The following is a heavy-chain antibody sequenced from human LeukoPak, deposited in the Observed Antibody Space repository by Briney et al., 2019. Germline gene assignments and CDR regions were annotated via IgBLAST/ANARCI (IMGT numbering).Heavy chain of an antibody. J-gene: IGHJ2*01. D-gene: IGHD4-23*01. Sequence: PSETLSLTCTVSGGSISNYYLSWIRQPPGKGLQWIGFSYHSGSTNYNPSLKSRATMSVDTSKNQFSLKLNSVTAADTAVYYCARHGGNSGWYFDLWGRGTLVIVSS. CDR2: SYHSGST. CDR3: ARHGGNSGWYFDL. V-gene: IGHV4-59*01. CDR1: GGSISNYY.